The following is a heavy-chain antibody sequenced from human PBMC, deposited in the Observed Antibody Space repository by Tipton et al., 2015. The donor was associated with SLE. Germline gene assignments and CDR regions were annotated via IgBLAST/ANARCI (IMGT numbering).Heavy chain of an antibody. J-gene: IGHJ3*02. CDR2: TYHSGTT. V-gene: IGHV4-38-2*02. CDR3: ARVDYYDSSGYYSDDAFDI. CDR1: GYSISIGYY. D-gene: IGHD3-22*01. Sequence: TLSLTCTVSGYSISIGYYWGWIRQSPGKGLEWIGSTYHSGTTYYNPSLKSRVTISVDTSKNQFSLKLRSVTAADTAVYYCARVDYYDSSGYYSDDAFDIWGQGTMVTVSS.